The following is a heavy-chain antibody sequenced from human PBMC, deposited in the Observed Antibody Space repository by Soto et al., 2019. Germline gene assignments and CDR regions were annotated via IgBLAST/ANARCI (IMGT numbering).Heavy chain of an antibody. J-gene: IGHJ6*02. Sequence: PGGSLRLSCAASGFTFISYAMHWVRQAPGKGLEWVAVISYDGSNKYYADSVKGRFTISRDNSKNTLYLQMNSLRAEDTAVYYCARDGQQLPPSLHYYYGMDVWGQGTTVTVSS. D-gene: IGHD6-13*01. V-gene: IGHV3-30-3*01. CDR2: ISYDGSNK. CDR3: ARDGQQLPPSLHYYYGMDV. CDR1: GFTFISYA.